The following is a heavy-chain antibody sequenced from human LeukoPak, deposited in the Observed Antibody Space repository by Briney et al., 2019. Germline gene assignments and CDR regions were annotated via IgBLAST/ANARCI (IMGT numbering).Heavy chain of an antibody. CDR1: EITFSGYY. J-gene: IGHJ6*03. Sequence: PGGSLRLSCVASEITFSGYYMSWIRQAPGKGLEWLSYISSSGTTINYADSVKGRFTISRDNAKNSLYLQMNSLRAEDTAVYYCARDRTAMDLYYYYMDVWGKGTTVTVSS. D-gene: IGHD5-18*01. CDR3: ARDRTAMDLYYYYMDV. CDR2: ISSSGTTI. V-gene: IGHV3-11*04.